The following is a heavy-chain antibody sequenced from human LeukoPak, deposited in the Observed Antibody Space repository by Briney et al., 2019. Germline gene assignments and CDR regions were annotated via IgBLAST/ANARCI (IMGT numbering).Heavy chain of an antibody. CDR1: GYTFTSYY. CDR2: INPSGGST. J-gene: IGHJ6*02. CDR3: ARDVYTGVYYYGMDV. D-gene: IGHD3-16*01. Sequence: ASVKVSYKASGYTFTSYYMHWVRQAPGQGLEWMGIINPSGGSTSYAQKFQGRVTMTRDTSTSTVYMELSSLRSEDTAVYYCARDVYTGVYYYGMDVWGQGTTVTVSS. V-gene: IGHV1-46*01.